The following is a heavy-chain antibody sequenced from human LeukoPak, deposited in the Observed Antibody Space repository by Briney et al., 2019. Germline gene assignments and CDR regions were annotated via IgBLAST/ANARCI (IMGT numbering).Heavy chain of an antibody. Sequence: GGSLRLSCVASGFTFSDYYMSWIRQAPGKGLEWVSYISSSGSTIYYADSVKGRFTISRDNAKNSLYLQMNSLRAEDTAVYYCARDFGVYDSSGYPHDAFDIWGQGTMVTVSS. V-gene: IGHV3-11*04. CDR3: ARDFGVYDSSGYPHDAFDI. J-gene: IGHJ3*02. CDR1: GFTFSDYY. D-gene: IGHD3-22*01. CDR2: ISSSGSTI.